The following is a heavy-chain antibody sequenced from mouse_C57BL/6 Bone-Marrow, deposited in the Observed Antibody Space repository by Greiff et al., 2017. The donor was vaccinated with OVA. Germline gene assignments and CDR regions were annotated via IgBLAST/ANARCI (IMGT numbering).Heavy chain of an antibody. Sequence: EVKLMESGGDLVKPGGSLKLSCAASGFTFSSYGMSWVRQTPDKRLEWVATISSGGSYTYYPDSVKGRFTISRDNAKNTLYLQMSSLKSEDTAMDYCARRDDGNLIDYWGQGTTLTVSS. CDR1: GFTFSSYG. CDR2: ISSGGSYT. D-gene: IGHD2-3*01. CDR3: ARRDDGNLIDY. V-gene: IGHV5-6*02. J-gene: IGHJ2*01.